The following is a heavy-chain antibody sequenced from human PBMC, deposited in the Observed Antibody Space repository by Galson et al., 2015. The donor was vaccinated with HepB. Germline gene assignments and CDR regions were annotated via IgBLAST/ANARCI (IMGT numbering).Heavy chain of an antibody. D-gene: IGHD6-19*01. CDR1: GFTFSSYS. J-gene: IGHJ3*02. Sequence: RLSCAASGFTFSSYSMNWVRQAPGKGLEWVSSISSSSSYIYYAESVKGRFTISRDNAKNSLYLQMNSLRAEDTAVYYCARDSSGWLDAFDIWGQGTMVTVSS. CDR2: ISSSSSYI. V-gene: IGHV3-21*01. CDR3: ARDSSGWLDAFDI.